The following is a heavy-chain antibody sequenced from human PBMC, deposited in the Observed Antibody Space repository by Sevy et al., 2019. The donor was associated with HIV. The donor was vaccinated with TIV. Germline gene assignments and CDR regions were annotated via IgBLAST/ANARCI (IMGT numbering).Heavy chain of an antibody. CDR3: ARDIGYPLNWFDP. Sequence: GGSLRLSCAASGFTFSSYSMNWVRQAPGKGLEWVSYISSSSSTIYYDDSVKGRFTISRDNAQNSLYLQMNSLRDEDTPVYYCARDIGYPLNWFDPWGQGTLVTVSS. J-gene: IGHJ5*02. D-gene: IGHD5-18*01. V-gene: IGHV3-48*02. CDR1: GFTFSSYS. CDR2: ISSSSSTI.